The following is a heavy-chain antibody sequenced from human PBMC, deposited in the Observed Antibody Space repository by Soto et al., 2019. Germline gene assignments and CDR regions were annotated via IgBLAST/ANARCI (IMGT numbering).Heavy chain of an antibody. CDR3: AREGDSSGWDGASVWFDP. CDR1: GYTFTSYA. V-gene: IGHV1-3*01. Sequence: QVQLVQSGAEVKKPGASVKVSCKASGYTFTSYAMHWVRQAPGQRLEWMGWINAGNGNTKYSQKFQGRVTITRDTSASTAYMELSSLRSEDTAVYYCAREGDSSGWDGASVWFDPWGQGTLVTVSS. J-gene: IGHJ5*02. CDR2: INAGNGNT. D-gene: IGHD6-19*01.